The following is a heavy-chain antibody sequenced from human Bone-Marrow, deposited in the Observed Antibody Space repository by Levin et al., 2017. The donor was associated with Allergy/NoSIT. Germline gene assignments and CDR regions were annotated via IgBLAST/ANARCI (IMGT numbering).Heavy chain of an antibody. Sequence: ESLKISCTVSGASTSSRTHSWAWIRQPPGKGLEWVGSFYYGARTYYNPSPSLRSRVTISMDTSKNQFFLSLNSVTAADTALYYCARDADNSGPVAFDYWGQGVLVTVSS. D-gene: IGHD3-22*01. V-gene: IGHV4-39*07. CDR1: GASTSSRTHS. J-gene: IGHJ4*02. CDR3: ARDADNSGPVAFDY. CDR2: FYYGART.